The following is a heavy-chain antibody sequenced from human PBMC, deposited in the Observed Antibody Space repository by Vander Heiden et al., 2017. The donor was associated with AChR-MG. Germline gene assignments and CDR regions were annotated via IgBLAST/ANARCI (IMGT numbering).Heavy chain of an antibody. V-gene: IGHV3-23*01. D-gene: IGHD3-22*01. CDR1: GFTFSSYA. Sequence: EVQLLESGGGLVQPGGSLRLSCAASGFTFSSYARGGVRQAPGKGVGWVSAISGSGGSTYYADSVKGRFTISRDNSKNTLYLQMNSLRAEDTAVYYCAKGWGYYDSSGSGYLRYWGQGTLVTVSS. J-gene: IGHJ4*02. CDR3: AKGWGYYDSSGSGYLRY. CDR2: ISGSGGST.